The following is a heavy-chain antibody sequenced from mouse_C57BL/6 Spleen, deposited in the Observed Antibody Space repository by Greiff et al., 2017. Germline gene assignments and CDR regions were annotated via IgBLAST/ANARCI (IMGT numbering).Heavy chain of an antibody. V-gene: IGHV1-82*01. J-gene: IGHJ2*01. CDR2: IYPGDGDT. CDR3: ARSHGYDYFDY. Sequence: QVQLKQSGPELVKPGASVKISCKASGYAFSSSWMNWVKQRPGKGLEWIGRIYPGDGDTNYNGKFKGKATLTADKSSSTAYMQLSSLTSEDSAVYFCARSHGYDYFDYWGQGTTLTVSS. D-gene: IGHD2-2*01. CDR1: GYAFSSSW.